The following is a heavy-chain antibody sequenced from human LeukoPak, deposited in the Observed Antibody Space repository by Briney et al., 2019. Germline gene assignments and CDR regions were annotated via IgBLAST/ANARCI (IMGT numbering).Heavy chain of an antibody. Sequence: PSETLSLTCTVSGGSISSSSYYWGWIRQPPGKGLEWIGSIYYSGSTYYNPSLKSRVTISVDTSKNQFSLKLSSVTAADTAVYYCARETYYHDSSGYYFPLYYYYYYVDVWGKGTTVTVSS. CDR1: GGSISSSSYY. V-gene: IGHV4-39*07. J-gene: IGHJ6*03. CDR3: ARETYYHDSSGYYFPLYYYYYYVDV. CDR2: IYYSGST. D-gene: IGHD3-22*01.